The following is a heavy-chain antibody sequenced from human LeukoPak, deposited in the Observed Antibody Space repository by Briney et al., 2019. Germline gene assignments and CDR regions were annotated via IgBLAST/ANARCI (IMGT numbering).Heavy chain of an antibody. CDR1: GGTFSSYA. D-gene: IGHD3-22*01. CDR2: IIPIFGTA. V-gene: IGHV1-69*13. Sequence: ASVKVSCKASGGTFSSYAISWVRQAPGRGLEWMGGIIPIFGTANYAQKFQGRVTITADESTSTAYMELSSLRSEDTAVYYCARVVYYDSSDLYYFDYWGQGTLVTVSS. CDR3: ARVVYYDSSDLYYFDY. J-gene: IGHJ4*02.